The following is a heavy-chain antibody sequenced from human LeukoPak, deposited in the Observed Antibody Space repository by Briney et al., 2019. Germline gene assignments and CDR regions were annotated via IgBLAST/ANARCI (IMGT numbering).Heavy chain of an antibody. CDR2: LGNDGDT. D-gene: IGHD1-26*01. Sequence: GGSLRLSCVASGLIFMDYAMSWVRQAPGKGLEWVSTLGNDGDTYYADSVKGRFTISRDNSRNTMYLQTNSLRAEDTALYYCAKQEGWELGDYYFDYWGQGTLVTVSS. J-gene: IGHJ4*02. CDR1: GLIFMDYA. CDR3: AKQEGWELGDYYFDY. V-gene: IGHV3-23*01.